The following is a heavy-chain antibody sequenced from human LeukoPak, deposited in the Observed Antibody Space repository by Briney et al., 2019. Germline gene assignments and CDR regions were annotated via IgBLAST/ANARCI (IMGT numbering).Heavy chain of an antibody. CDR2: IFYAGST. V-gene: IGHV4-28*01. CDR3: ARIGPILGAAWVDY. CDR1: GYSISSNHW. Sequence: SDTLSLTCAVSGYSISSNHWWGWIRQPPGKGLEWIGYIFYAGSTYYNPPLKSQVTITVDTSKNQFSLRLSSVTAVDTAVYYCARIGPILGAAWVDYWGQGTLVSVSS. J-gene: IGHJ4*02. D-gene: IGHD3-3*02.